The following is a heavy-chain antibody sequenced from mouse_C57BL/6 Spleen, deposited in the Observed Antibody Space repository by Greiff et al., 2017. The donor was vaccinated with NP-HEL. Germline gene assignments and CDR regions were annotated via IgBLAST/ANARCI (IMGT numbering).Heavy chain of an antibody. J-gene: IGHJ3*01. Sequence: EVQVVESGAELVRPGASVKLSCTASGFNIKDYYMHWVKQRPEQGLEWIGRIDPEDGDTDYAPKFQGKATMTADNSSNTAYLQLSSLTSEDTAVYYCTTCYAIRGGFFAYWGQGTLVTVSA. D-gene: IGHD6-5*01. V-gene: IGHV14-1*01. CDR3: TTCYAIRGGFFAY. CDR1: GFNIKDYY. CDR2: IDPEDGDT.